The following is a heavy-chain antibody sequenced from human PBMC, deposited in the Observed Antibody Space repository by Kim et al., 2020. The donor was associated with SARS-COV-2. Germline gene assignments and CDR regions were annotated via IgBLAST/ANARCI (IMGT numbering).Heavy chain of an antibody. CDR2: ISSSGSTI. Sequence: GGSLRLSCAASGFTFSSYEMNWVRQAPGKGLEWVSYISSSGSTIYYADSVKGRFTSSRDNAKNSLYLQMNSLRAEDTAVYYCARDGISGEVPAAMGSGAFDIWGQGTMVTVSS. CDR3: ARDGISGEVPAAMGSGAFDI. V-gene: IGHV3-48*03. CDR1: GFTFSSYE. D-gene: IGHD2-2*01. J-gene: IGHJ3*02.